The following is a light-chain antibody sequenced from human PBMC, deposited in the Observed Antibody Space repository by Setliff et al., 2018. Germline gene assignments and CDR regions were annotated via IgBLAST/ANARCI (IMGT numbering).Light chain of an antibody. CDR1: SGDIGGYKY. CDR3: LSYTNSDTVV. V-gene: IGLV2-14*01. Sequence: QSVLAQPASVSGSPGQSITISCTGTSGDIGGYKYVSWCQQHPGKAPKLMIYEVIKRPSGVSNRFSGSKSGNTASLTISGLQAEDEADYYCLSYTNSDTVVFGTGTKGTVL. CDR2: EVI. J-gene: IGLJ1*01.